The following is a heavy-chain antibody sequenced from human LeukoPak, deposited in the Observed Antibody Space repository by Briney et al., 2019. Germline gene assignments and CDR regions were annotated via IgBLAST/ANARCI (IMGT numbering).Heavy chain of an antibody. CDR3: AKYLYDSSGHYFDY. Sequence: WASVKVSCKASGYTFTGYYMHWVRQAPGQGLEWMGWINPNSGGTNYAQKFQGRVTMTRDTSISTAYMELSRLRSDDTAVYYCAKYLYDSSGHYFDYWGQGTLVTVSS. CDR2: INPNSGGT. D-gene: IGHD3-22*01. V-gene: IGHV1-2*02. J-gene: IGHJ4*02. CDR1: GYTFTGYY.